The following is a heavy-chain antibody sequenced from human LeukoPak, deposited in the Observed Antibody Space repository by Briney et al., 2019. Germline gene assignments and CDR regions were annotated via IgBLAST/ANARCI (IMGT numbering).Heavy chain of an antibody. D-gene: IGHD2/OR15-2a*01. V-gene: IGHV1-8*01. CDR1: GYTFTSYD. Sequence: ASVKVSCKASGYTFTSYDINWVRQATGQGLEWMGWMNPNSGNTGYAQKFQGRVTMTRSTSISTAYMELSSLRSEDTAVYYCASRAFLLSCYGMDVWGQGTTVTVSS. CDR3: ASRAFLLSCYGMDV. CDR2: MNPNSGNT. J-gene: IGHJ6*02.